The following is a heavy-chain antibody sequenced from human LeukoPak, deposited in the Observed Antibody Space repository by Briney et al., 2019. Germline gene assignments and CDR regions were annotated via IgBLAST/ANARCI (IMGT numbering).Heavy chain of an antibody. CDR2: IWYDGSNK. J-gene: IGHJ4*02. CDR1: GFTFSSYG. V-gene: IGHV3-33*06. CDR3: AKASLYSSGWHAFDY. D-gene: IGHD6-19*01. Sequence: PGGSLRLSCAPSGFTFSSYGMHWVRQAPGKGLEWVAVIWYDGSNKYYADSVKGRFTISRHNSKNTLYLQMNSLRAEDTAVYYCAKASLYSSGWHAFDYWGQGTLVTVSS.